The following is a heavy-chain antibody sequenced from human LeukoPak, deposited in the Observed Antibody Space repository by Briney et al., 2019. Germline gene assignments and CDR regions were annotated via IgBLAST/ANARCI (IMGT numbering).Heavy chain of an antibody. CDR2: IYTGGST. V-gene: IGHV4-4*07. Sequence: SETLSLTCTVSGGSISSYYWSWIRQPAGKGLEWIGRIYTGGSTNYNPSLKSRVTMSVDTSKNQFSLKLSSVTAADTAVYYCARDDSTYSSSRGYYYYGMDVWGQGTTVTVSS. CDR1: GGSISSYY. J-gene: IGHJ6*02. D-gene: IGHD6-6*01. CDR3: ARDDSTYSSSRGYYYYGMDV.